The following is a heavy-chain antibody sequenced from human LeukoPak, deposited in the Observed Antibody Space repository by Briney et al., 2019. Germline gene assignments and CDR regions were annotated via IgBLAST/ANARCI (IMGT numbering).Heavy chain of an antibody. Sequence: GGSLRLSCEASGFTFDSYAIHWVRQAPGKGLDWVAVISEGGNNKYHADSVKGRFTISRDNSKNTVYLQMNSLRTEDTAVYYCGRDYWYLPDYWGQGTLVPVSS. J-gene: IGHJ4*02. CDR3: GRDYWYLPDY. CDR1: GFTFDSYA. D-gene: IGHD6-13*01. CDR2: ISEGGNNK. V-gene: IGHV3-30-3*01.